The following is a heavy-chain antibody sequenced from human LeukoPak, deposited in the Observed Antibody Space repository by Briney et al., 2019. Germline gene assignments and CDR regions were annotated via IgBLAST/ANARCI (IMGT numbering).Heavy chain of an antibody. CDR3: AREEYYYGSGTDY. CDR2: ISGSGGRI. J-gene: IGHJ4*02. CDR1: GFTFSSYA. D-gene: IGHD3-10*01. V-gene: IGHV3-23*01. Sequence: GGSLRLSCAASGFTFSSYAMSWVRQAPGKGLEWVSAISGSGGRIYYGASVKGRFTISRDNSKNTLNLQMNSLRAEDTAVYYCAREEYYYGSGTDYWGQGTLVTVSS.